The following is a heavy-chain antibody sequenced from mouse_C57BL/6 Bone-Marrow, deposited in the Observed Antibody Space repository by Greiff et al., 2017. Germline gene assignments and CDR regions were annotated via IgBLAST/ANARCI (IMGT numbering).Heavy chain of an antibody. D-gene: IGHD1-1*01. Sequence: EVQLVESGPGLVKPSQSLSLTCSVTGYSITSGYYWNWIRQFPGNKLEWMGYISYDGSNNYNPSLKNRISITRDTSKNQFFLKLNSVTTEDTATYYCARDYYGSSYSAWFAYWGQGTLVTVSA. J-gene: IGHJ3*01. V-gene: IGHV3-6*01. CDR1: GYSITSGYY. CDR2: ISYDGSN. CDR3: ARDYYGSSYSAWFAY.